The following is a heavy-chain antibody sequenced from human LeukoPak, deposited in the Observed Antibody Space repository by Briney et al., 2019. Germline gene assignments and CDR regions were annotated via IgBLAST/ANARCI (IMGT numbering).Heavy chain of an antibody. V-gene: IGHV3-23*01. CDR2: ISGSGGSA. CDR1: GFTFSSYG. J-gene: IGHJ4*02. CDR3: AKYLGSYFDY. Sequence: GGSLRLSCAASGFTFSSYGMSWVRQAPGKGLEWVSAISGSGGSAYYADSVKGRFTISRDNSKNTLYLQMNSLRAEDTAVYYCAKYLGSYFDYWGQGTLVTVSS. D-gene: IGHD1-26*01.